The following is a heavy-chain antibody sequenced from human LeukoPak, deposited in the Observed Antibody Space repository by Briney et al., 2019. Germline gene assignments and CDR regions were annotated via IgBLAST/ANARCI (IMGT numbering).Heavy chain of an antibody. CDR2: IKQDGSEK. CDR3: ARSLYDSWTGYHHGSDI. D-gene: IGHD3-3*01. Sequence: PGESLRLSCAASGFTFSSYAMSWVRQAPGKGLEWVANIKQDGSEKYYVDSVKGRFTISRDNAKISLFLEMKSLRAEDTAVYYCARSLYDSWTGYHHGSDIWGQGTMVTVSS. V-gene: IGHV3-7*01. J-gene: IGHJ3*02. CDR1: GFTFSSYA.